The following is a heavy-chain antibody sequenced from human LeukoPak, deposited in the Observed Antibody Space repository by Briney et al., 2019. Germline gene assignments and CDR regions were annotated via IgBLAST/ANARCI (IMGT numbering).Heavy chain of an antibody. J-gene: IGHJ4*02. V-gene: IGHV3-23*01. Sequence: GGSLRLSCAASGFTFSSYDMSWVRQAPGKGLEWVSGINKSGGGTYYADSVKGRFTMSRDNSKNTLFLQMNSLRAGDTAVYYCAKVTWSSSGSDYWGQGTLVTVSS. CDR1: GFTFSSYD. CDR3: AKVTWSSSGSDY. CDR2: INKSGGGT. D-gene: IGHD6-19*01.